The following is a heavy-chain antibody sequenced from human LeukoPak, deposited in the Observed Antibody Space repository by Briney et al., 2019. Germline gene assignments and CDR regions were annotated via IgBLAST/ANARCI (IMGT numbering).Heavy chain of an antibody. D-gene: IGHD5-24*01. Sequence: ASVKVSCKASGGTFSSYAISWVRQAPGQGLEWMGGIIPIFGTANYAQKFQGRVTITTDESTSTAYMELSSLGSEDTAVYYCARWGRVEMATMELNAFDIWGQGTMVTVSS. J-gene: IGHJ3*02. CDR1: GGTFSSYA. CDR2: IIPIFGTA. V-gene: IGHV1-69*05. CDR3: ARWGRVEMATMELNAFDI.